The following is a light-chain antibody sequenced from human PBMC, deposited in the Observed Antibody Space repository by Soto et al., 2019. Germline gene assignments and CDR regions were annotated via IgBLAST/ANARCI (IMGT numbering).Light chain of an antibody. CDR2: AAT. CDR3: QQSHNTPYT. Sequence: DIQMTQSPSSLSASVGDRVTITCRASQSVNTYLNWYQKRQGKAPKLLIYAATSLQSGVPPRFSGSGSGTDFNLTISGLQPEDVATYYCQQSHNTPYTFGRGTMLEVK. V-gene: IGKV1-39*01. J-gene: IGKJ2*01. CDR1: QSVNTY.